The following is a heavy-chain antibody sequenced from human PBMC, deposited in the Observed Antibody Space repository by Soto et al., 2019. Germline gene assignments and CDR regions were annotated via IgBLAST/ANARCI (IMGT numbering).Heavy chain of an antibody. V-gene: IGHV4-30-4*01. CDR2: IYYSGST. CDR3: ARGLSVTETTPSYYFDY. CDR1: GGSISSGDYY. Sequence: SETLSLTCTVSGGSISSGDYYWSWIRQPPGKGLEWIGYIYYSGSTHYNPSLKSRVTMSVDTSKNQFSLKLSSVTAADTAVYYCARGLSVTETTPSYYFDYWGQGTLVTVSS. J-gene: IGHJ4*01. D-gene: IGHD4-17*01.